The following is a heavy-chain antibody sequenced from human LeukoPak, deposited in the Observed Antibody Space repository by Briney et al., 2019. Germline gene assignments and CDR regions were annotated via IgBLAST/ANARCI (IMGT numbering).Heavy chain of an antibody. CDR2: IKEDGSEK. V-gene: IGHV3-7*01. CDR1: GFTFSSYW. CDR3: ARESSVVRGVITDFDY. D-gene: IGHD3-10*01. J-gene: IGHJ4*02. Sequence: GGSLRLSCAASGFTFSSYWMSWVRQAPGKGLEWVANIKEDGSEKYYVDSVRGRFTISRDNAKNSLYLQMNSLRVEDTAVYYCARESSVVRGVITDFDYWGQGTLVTVSS.